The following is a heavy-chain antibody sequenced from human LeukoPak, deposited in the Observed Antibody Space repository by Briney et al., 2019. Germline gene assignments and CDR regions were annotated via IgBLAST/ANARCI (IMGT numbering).Heavy chain of an antibody. CDR3: ARGRLVGGWFKYDAFDI. CDR1: GYTFTSYY. Sequence: GASVKVSCKASGYTFTSYYMHWVRQAPGQGLEWMGIINPSGGSTSYAQKFQGRVTMTRDMSTSTVYMELSSLRSEDTAVYYCARGRLVGGWFKYDAFDIWGQGTMVTVSS. V-gene: IGHV1-46*01. CDR2: INPSGGST. D-gene: IGHD6-19*01. J-gene: IGHJ3*02.